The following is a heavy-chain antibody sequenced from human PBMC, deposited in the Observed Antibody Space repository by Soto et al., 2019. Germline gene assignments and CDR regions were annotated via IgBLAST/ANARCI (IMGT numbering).Heavy chain of an antibody. CDR1: GDSISSGDYY. CDR2: IYYSGST. CDR3: ARDWSTVTMYGMDV. D-gene: IGHD4-17*01. J-gene: IGHJ6*02. V-gene: IGHV4-30-4*01. Sequence: QVQLQESGPGLVKPSQTLSLTCTVSGDSISSGDYYWSWIRQPPGKGLEWIGYIYYSGSTYYNPSLKSGVIISVDTSKNQFSLKLSSVTAADTAVYYCARDWSTVTMYGMDVWGQGTTVTVSS.